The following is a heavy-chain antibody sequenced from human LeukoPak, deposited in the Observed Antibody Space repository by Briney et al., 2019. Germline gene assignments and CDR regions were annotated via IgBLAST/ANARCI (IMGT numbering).Heavy chain of an antibody. Sequence: GGSLRLSCAGSGFTFSSYSMNWVRRAPGKGLQWVSSISRSSSYIYYADSVKGRFTISRDNSKNTLYLQMNSLRAEDTAVYYCAKDLSYYYDSSGRQDADYWGQGTLVTVSS. D-gene: IGHD3-22*01. CDR2: ISRSSSYI. CDR1: GFTFSSYS. J-gene: IGHJ4*02. CDR3: AKDLSYYYDSSGRQDADY. V-gene: IGHV3-21*01.